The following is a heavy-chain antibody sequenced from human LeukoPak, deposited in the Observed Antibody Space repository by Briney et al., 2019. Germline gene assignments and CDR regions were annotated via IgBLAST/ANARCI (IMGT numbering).Heavy chain of an antibody. J-gene: IGHJ4*02. CDR3: ARDRTTVTVFDY. CDR1: GFTFSSHW. Sequence: GGSLRLSCAASGFTFSSHWMHWVRQAPGKGLVWVSRIKTDGSITSYADSVKGRFTISRDNAKNTLYLQMNSLRAEDTAVYYCARDRTTVTVFDYWGQGTLVTVSS. CDR2: IKTDGSIT. V-gene: IGHV3-74*01. D-gene: IGHD4-17*01.